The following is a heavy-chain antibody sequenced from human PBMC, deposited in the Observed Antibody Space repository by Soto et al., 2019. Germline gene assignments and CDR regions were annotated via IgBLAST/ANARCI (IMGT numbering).Heavy chain of an antibody. D-gene: IGHD3-3*01. CDR2: MNPNSGNT. CDR3: ARIRLHLSGYYGYYYYYMDV. J-gene: IGHJ6*03. V-gene: IGHV1-8*01. CDR1: GYTFTSYD. Sequence: GASVKVSCKASGYTFTSYDINWVRQAAGQGLEWMGWMNPNSGNTGYAQKFQGRVTMTRNTSISTAYMELSSLRSEDTAVYYCARIRLHLSGYYGYYYYYMDVWGKGTTVTVSS.